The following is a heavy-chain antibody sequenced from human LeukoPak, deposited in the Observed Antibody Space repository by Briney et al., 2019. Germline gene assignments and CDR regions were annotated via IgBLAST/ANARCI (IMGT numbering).Heavy chain of an antibody. V-gene: IGHV1-2*02. D-gene: IGHD2-8*01. CDR3: AREDYCTNGVCYRGRGYFDY. CDR1: GYTFTGYY. J-gene: IGHJ4*02. Sequence: ASVKVSCKASGYTFTGYYMHWVRQAPGQGLEWMGWINPNSGGTNYAQKFQGRVTITAGKSTSTAYMELSSLRSEDTAVYYCAREDYCTNGVCYRGRGYFDYWGQGTLVTVSS. CDR2: INPNSGGT.